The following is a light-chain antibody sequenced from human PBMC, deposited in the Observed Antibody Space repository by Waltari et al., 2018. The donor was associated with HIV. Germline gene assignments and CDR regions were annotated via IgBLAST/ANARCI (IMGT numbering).Light chain of an antibody. J-gene: IGLJ1*01. CDR3: QSYDSSLSGSDV. Sequence: QSVLTQPPSVSGAPGQRVTISCTGSSSNIGAGHDVNRYQQLPGTAPKLLIYNNSNRPSGVPDRFSGSKSGTSASLAITGLQAEDEADYYCQSYDSSLSGSDVFGTGTKVTVL. CDR2: NNS. V-gene: IGLV1-40*01. CDR1: SSNIGAGHD.